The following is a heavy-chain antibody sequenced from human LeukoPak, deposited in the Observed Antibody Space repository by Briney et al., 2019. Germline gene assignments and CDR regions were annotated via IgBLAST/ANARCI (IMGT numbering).Heavy chain of an antibody. J-gene: IGHJ4*02. CDR2: FFYGGST. D-gene: IGHD6-19*01. CDR3: ARQTAVAGNFDY. V-gene: IGHV4-39*07. Sequence: SETLSLTCSVSGDSISSSTYYWGWIRQPPKKGLEWVGSFFYGGSTYYNPSLKSRVSISVDTSENQLSLKLSSVTAADTAVYYCARQTAVAGNFDYWGQGTLVTVSS. CDR1: GDSISSSTYY.